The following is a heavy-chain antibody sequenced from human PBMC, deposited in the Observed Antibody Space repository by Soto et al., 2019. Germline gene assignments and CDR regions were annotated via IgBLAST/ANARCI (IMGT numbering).Heavy chain of an antibody. J-gene: IGHJ4*02. V-gene: IGHV3-33*01. CDR3: ARDPNPRYSSGWYFDY. D-gene: IGHD6-19*01. CDR2: IWYDGSNK. Sequence: GGSLRLSCAASGFTFSSYGMHWVRQAPGKGLEWVAVIWYDGSNKYYADSVKGRFTISRDNSKNTLYLQMNSLRAEDTAVYYCARDPNPRYSSGWYFDYWGQGTLVTVSS. CDR1: GFTFSSYG.